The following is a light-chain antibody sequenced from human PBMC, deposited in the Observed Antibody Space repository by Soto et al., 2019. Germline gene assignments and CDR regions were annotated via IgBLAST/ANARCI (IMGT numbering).Light chain of an antibody. Sequence: DIQMTQSPSSLSASVGDRVTITCRASQSITNYLNWYQQKPGEVPKLLTYTASSLQSGVPSRFSGSGSGTDFTLTISSLQPEDFATYYCQQSYRIPRTFGQGTKLEI. CDR1: QSITNY. CDR2: TAS. CDR3: QQSYRIPRT. V-gene: IGKV1-39*01. J-gene: IGKJ2*02.